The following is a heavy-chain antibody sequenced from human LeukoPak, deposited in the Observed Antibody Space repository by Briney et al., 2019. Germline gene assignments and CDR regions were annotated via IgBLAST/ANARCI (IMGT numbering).Heavy chain of an antibody. CDR2: IFYSGST. D-gene: IGHD1-26*01. CDR3: ATQARIVGATGDFDY. J-gene: IGHJ4*02. CDR1: GGSISSYY. V-gene: IGHV4-59*08. Sequence: SETLSLTCTVSGGSISSYYWSWIRQPPGKGLEWIGDIFYSGSTNYNPSLKSRVTISLDTSKNQFSLKLSSVTAADTAVYYCATQARIVGATGDFDYWGQGTLVTVSS.